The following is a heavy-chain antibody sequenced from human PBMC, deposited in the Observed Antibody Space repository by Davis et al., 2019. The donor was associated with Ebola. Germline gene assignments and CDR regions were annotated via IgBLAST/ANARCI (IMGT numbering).Heavy chain of an antibody. CDR3: ARDRVYCGGDCTLGYYYYYGMDV. D-gene: IGHD2-21*01. J-gene: IGHJ6*02. CDR1: GFTFSGSA. CDR2: IRSKANSYAT. Sequence: PGGSLRLSCAASGFTFSGSAMHWVRQASGKGLEWVGRIRSKANSYATAYAASVKGRFTISRDDSKNTAYLQMNSLKTEDTAVYYCARDRVYCGGDCTLGYYYYYGMDVWGQGTTVTVSS. V-gene: IGHV3-73*01.